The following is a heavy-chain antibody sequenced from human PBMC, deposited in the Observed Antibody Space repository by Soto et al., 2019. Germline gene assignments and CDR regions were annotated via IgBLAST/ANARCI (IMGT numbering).Heavy chain of an antibody. Sequence: GGSLRLSCAASGFTFSSYSMNWVRQAPGKGLEWVSYISSSSSTIYYADPVKGRFTISRDNAKNSLYLQMNSLRDEDTAVYYCARDGDITVISPTIFDYWGQGTLVTVSS. CDR3: ARDGDITVISPTIFDY. CDR2: ISSSSSTI. J-gene: IGHJ4*02. CDR1: GFTFSSYS. V-gene: IGHV3-48*02. D-gene: IGHD3-22*01.